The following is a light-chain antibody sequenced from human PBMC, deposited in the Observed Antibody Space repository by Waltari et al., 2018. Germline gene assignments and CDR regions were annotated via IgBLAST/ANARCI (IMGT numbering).Light chain of an antibody. CDR2: VNRDGSH. V-gene: IGLV4-69*01. CDR3: QTGGHGTWV. Sequence: QLVLTQSPSASASLGASVKLTCTLSSGHSSNIIAWLQQQQGKGPRYLMKVNRDGSHSKGDDIPDRFSGSSSGAERYLTISSVQSEDEADYYCQTGGHGTWVFGGGTTLTVL. J-gene: IGLJ3*02. CDR1: SGHSSNI.